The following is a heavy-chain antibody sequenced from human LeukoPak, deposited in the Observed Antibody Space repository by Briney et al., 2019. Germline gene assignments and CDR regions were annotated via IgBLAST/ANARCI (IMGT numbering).Heavy chain of an antibody. D-gene: IGHD5-18*01. CDR3: ARRKKWIQLWLGGWFDP. V-gene: IGHV4-34*01. CDR2: INHSGST. J-gene: IGHJ5*02. Sequence: PSETLSLTCAVYGGSFSGYYWSWIRQPPGKGLGWIGEINHSGSTNYNPSLKSRVTISVDTSKNQFSLKLSSVTAADTAVYYCARRKKWIQLWLGGWFDPWGQGTLVTVSS. CDR1: GGSFSGYY.